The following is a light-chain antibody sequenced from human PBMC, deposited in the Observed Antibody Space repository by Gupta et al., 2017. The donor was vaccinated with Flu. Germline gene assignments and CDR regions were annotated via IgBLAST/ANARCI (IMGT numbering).Light chain of an antibody. V-gene: IGKV1-5*03. CDR1: QSVVAW. CDR2: QAS. CDR3: QQYYRYPLT. J-gene: IGKJ4*01. Sequence: GDRVTITCRVSQSVVAWLAWYQLKPGKAPKLLIYQASFLESGVPSRFNGSGSATEFTLTINNLQPDDFATYYCQQYYRYPLTFGGGTRVEIK.